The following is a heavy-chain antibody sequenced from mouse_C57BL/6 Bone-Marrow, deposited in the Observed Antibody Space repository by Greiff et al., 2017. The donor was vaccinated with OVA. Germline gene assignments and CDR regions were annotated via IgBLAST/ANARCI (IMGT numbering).Heavy chain of an antibody. D-gene: IGHD3-1*01. CDR2: IYPRSGNT. CDR1: GYTFTSYG. J-gene: IGHJ2*01. V-gene: IGHV1-81*01. Sequence: VQLQQSGAELARPGASVKLSCKASGYTFTSYGISWVKQRTGQGLEWIGEIYPRSGNTYYNEKFKGKATLTADKSSSTAYMELRSLTSEDSAVYFCARGGLRGYYFDYWGQGTTLTVSS. CDR3: ARGGLRGYYFDY.